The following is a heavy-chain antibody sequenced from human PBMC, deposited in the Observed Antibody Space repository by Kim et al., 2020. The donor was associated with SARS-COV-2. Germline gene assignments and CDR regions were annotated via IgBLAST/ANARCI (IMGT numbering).Heavy chain of an antibody. Sequence: GSLRLSCAASGFTFSSYGMHWVRQAPGKGLEWVAVIWYDGSNKYYADSVKGRFTISRDNSENTLYLQMNSLRAEDTAVYYCAKDLSAGVRRGVRGFDPWGQGTLVTVSS. V-gene: IGHV3-33*06. CDR3: AKDLSAGVRRGVRGFDP. CDR1: GFTFSSYG. D-gene: IGHD3-10*01. CDR2: IWYDGSNK. J-gene: IGHJ5*02.